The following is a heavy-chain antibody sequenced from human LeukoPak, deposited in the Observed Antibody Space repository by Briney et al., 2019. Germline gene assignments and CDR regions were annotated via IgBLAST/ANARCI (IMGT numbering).Heavy chain of an antibody. CDR1: GDSISRGDDY. D-gene: IGHD3-10*01. J-gene: IGHJ4*02. CDR3: ARHRKPAITMSRGVNRGGAIDY. Sequence: PSETLSLTCTVSGDSISRGDDYWSWIRQPAGKGLEWIARISSSGSTNYNPSRKSRVTISLDTSKNRFSLKLSSVAAADTAVYYCARHRKPAITMSRGVNRGGAIDYWGQGTLVTVSS. V-gene: IGHV4-61*02. CDR2: ISSSGST.